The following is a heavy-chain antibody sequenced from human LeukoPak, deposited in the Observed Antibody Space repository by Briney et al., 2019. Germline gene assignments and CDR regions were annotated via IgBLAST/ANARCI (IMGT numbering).Heavy chain of an antibody. CDR3: ARGHVRGYSYGLGY. Sequence: GGSLRLSCAASGFMFRSYGMHWVRQAPGKGLEWVAVIWYDGSNKYYTDSVKGRFTISRDNSNNTLYLQMNSLRVEDTAVYYCARGHVRGYSYGLGYWGQGSLVTVSS. CDR2: IWYDGSNK. J-gene: IGHJ4*02. CDR1: GFMFRSYG. V-gene: IGHV3-33*08. D-gene: IGHD5-18*01.